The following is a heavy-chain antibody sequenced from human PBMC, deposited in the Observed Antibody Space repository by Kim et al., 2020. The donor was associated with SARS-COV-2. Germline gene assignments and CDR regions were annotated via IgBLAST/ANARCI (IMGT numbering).Heavy chain of an antibody. CDR2: VIPCRDLA. D-gene: IGHD4-17*01. J-gene: IGHJ4*02. CDR1: GGSLSNYA. CDR3: ARVSYPDYGDYFDY. V-gene: IGHV1-69*04. Sequence: SVKVSCKASGGSLSNYAIAWVRQAPGQGLEWMGRVIPCRDLANYGQNFQGRVTITADTSTNTAYMELSSLRSDDTAMFYCARVSYPDYGDYFDYWGQGTLVTVSS.